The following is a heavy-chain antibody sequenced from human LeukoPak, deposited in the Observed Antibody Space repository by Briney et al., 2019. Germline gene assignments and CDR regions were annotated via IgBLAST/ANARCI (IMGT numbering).Heavy chain of an antibody. CDR1: GFTFSSYA. CDR3: AREDSSSFDY. CDR2: ISYDGSNK. D-gene: IGHD6-6*01. Sequence: RSGGSLRLSCAASGFTFSSYAMHWVRQAPGKGLEWVAVISYDGSNKYYADSVKGRFTISRDNSKNTLYLQMSSLRAEDTAVYYCAREDSSSFDYWGQGTLVTVSS. J-gene: IGHJ4*02. V-gene: IGHV3-30-3*01.